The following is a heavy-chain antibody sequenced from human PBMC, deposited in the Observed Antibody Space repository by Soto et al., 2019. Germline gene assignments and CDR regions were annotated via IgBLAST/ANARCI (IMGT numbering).Heavy chain of an antibody. CDR1: GSTFSSYD. Sequence: EVQLWESGGGLVQPGGSLRLSCAASGSTFSSYDMSWVRQAPGKGLEWVSVISGSADSTYYADSVKGRFTISRDNSKNTLNVQMNSLRAEDTAVYYCARELGYCSGGNCYMDGAFDFWGQGTMVTVSS. V-gene: IGHV3-23*01. J-gene: IGHJ3*01. CDR2: ISGSADST. D-gene: IGHD2-15*01. CDR3: ARELGYCSGGNCYMDGAFDF.